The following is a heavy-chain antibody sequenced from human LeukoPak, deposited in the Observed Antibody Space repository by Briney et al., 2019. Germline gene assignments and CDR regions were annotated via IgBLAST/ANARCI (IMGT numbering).Heavy chain of an antibody. D-gene: IGHD2-2*02. J-gene: IGHJ5*02. V-gene: IGHV4-4*07. CDR1: GGSISSYY. CDR2: IYTSGST. Sequence: PSETLSLTCTVSGGSISSYYWSWVRQPAGKGLEWIGRIYTSGSTNYNPSLKSRFTMSVDTSKNQFSLKLSSVTAADTAVYYCARDWGQLLHHWFDPWGQGTLVTVSS. CDR3: ARDWGQLLHHWFDP.